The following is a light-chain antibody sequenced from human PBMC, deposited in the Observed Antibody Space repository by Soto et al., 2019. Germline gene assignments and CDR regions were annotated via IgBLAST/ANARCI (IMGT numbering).Light chain of an antibody. J-gene: IGKJ5*01. Sequence: DIRMTQSPSTLSASVGDSVTITCWASQSITIFFAWYQQKPGKAPKLLIYDASSLEGGFPSRLRGSGDATELTITISSMKNDDFETYYCQHDNSYPEAFGQGTRLEIK. CDR2: DAS. CDR1: QSITIF. CDR3: QHDNSYPEA. V-gene: IGKV1-5*01.